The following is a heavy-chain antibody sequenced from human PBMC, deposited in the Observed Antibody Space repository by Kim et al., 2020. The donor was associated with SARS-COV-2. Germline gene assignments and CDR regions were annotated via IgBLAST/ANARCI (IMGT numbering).Heavy chain of an antibody. CDR1: GYTFTSYY. J-gene: IGHJ5*02. V-gene: IGHV1-46*01. CDR3: ARVAGGSMTDGSSVRRVGWVDP. D-gene: IGHD6-6*01. CDR2: INPTDGST. Sequence: ASVKVSCKASGYTFTSYYIHWVRQAPGQGLEWMGIINPTDGSTSYAQKFQGRVTMTRDTSTNTVYMELSSLRSEDTAVYYCARVAGGSMTDGSSVRRVGWVDPWGQGTQVTVSS.